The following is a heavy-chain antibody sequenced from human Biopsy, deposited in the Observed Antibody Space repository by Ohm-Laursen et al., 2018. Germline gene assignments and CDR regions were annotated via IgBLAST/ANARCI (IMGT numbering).Heavy chain of an antibody. Sequence: GSLRLSCAASRFTFNNYAMHWVRQAPGKGLEWVSTISANGVTTFYADSVKGRFTISRDGSSGTLYLQMHSLRADDTALYYCAKGGYCSATSCNMDVDYWGQGALVTVSS. V-gene: IGHV3-23*01. CDR1: RFTFNNYA. CDR2: ISANGVTT. J-gene: IGHJ4*02. D-gene: IGHD2-2*02. CDR3: AKGGYCSATSCNMDVDY.